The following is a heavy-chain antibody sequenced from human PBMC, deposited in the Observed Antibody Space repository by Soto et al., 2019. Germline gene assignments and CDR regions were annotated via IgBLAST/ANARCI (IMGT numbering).Heavy chain of an antibody. CDR1: GFTFSSYA. D-gene: IGHD2-15*01. J-gene: IGHJ4*02. CDR3: ARDPFEMVVVVAATRPVDY. CDR2: ISYDGSNK. V-gene: IGHV3-30-3*01. Sequence: QVQLVESGGGVVQPGRSLRLSCAASGFTFSSYAMHWVRQAPGKGLEWVAVISYDGSNKYYADSVKGRFTISRDNSKNTRYLQMVSRRAEDTAGYYCARDPFEMVVVVAATRPVDYWGQGTLVTVSS.